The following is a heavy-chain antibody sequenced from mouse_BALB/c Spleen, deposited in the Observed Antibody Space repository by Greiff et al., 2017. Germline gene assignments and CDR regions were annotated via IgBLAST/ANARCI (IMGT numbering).Heavy chain of an antibody. CDR2: ISDGGSYT. V-gene: IGHV5-4*02. Sequence: EVQRVESGGGLVKPGGSLKLSCAASGFTFSDYYMYWVRQTPEKRLEWVATISDGGSYTYYPDTVTGRFTISRDNAKNTLYLEMSSLRSEDTAMYYCARDLLYGFDYWGQGTTLTVSS. D-gene: IGHD2-1*01. J-gene: IGHJ2*01. CDR3: ARDLLYGFDY. CDR1: GFTFSDYY.